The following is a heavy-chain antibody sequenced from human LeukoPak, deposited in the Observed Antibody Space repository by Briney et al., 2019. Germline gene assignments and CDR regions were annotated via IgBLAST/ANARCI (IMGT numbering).Heavy chain of an antibody. CDR3: ARGIQELRYFDWLSQPVYFDY. V-gene: IGHV3-66*01. CDR2: IYSGGST. D-gene: IGHD3-9*01. J-gene: IGHJ4*02. CDR1: GFTVSSNY. Sequence: GGSLRLSCAASGFTVSSNYMSWVRQAPGKGLEWVSVIYSGGSTYYADSVKGRFTISRDNSKNTLYLQMNSLRAEDTAVYYCARGIQELRYFDWLSQPVYFDYWGQGTLVTVSS.